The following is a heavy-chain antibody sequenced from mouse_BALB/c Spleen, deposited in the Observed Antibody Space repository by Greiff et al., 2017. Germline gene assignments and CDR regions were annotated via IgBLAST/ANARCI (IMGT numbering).Heavy chain of an antibody. V-gene: IGHV5-6-5*01. J-gene: IGHJ3*01. CDR2: ISSGGST. CDR3: ARIHRNPAFAD. CDR1: GFTFSSYA. Sequence: EVNVVESGGGLVKPGGSLKLSCAASGFTFSSYAMSWVRQTPEKRLEWVASISSGGSTYYPDSVKGRFTISRDNARNILYLQMSSLRSEDTAMYYCARIHRNPAFADWGQGTLVTVSA. D-gene: IGHD2-1*01.